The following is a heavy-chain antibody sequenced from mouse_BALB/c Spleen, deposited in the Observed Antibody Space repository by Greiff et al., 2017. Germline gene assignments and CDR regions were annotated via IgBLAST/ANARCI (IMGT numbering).Heavy chain of an antibody. CDR3: ATIYYDYGYYFDY. Sequence: EVQVVESGGGLVKPGGSLKLSCAASGFTFSSYAMSWVRQTPEKRLEWVATISSGGSYTYYPDSVKGRFTISRDNAKNTLYLQMSSRRSEDTAMYYCATIYYDYGYYFDYWGQGTTLTVSS. J-gene: IGHJ2*01. CDR1: GFTFSSYA. D-gene: IGHD2-4*01. CDR2: ISSGGSYT. V-gene: IGHV5-9-3*01.